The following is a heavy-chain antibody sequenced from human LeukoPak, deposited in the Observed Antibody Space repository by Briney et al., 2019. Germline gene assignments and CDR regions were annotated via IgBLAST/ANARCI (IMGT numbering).Heavy chain of an antibody. CDR1: GFTFSDHY. CDR3: ARAPYRSGWFSDY. Sequence: GRTLRLSCAASGFTFSDHYMSWIRQAPGKGLEWFSYISSSSSYTNYANTLNARFTISKDNAKKTPNLPMNSPRAPDTAVYYCARAPYRSGWFSDYWGQGTLVTVS. J-gene: IGHJ4*02. V-gene: IGHV3-11*03. D-gene: IGHD6-19*01. CDR2: ISSSSSYT.